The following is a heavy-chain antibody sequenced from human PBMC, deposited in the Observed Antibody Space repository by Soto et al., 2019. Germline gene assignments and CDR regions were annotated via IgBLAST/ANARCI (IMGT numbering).Heavy chain of an antibody. J-gene: IGHJ4*02. CDR2: MDPSDSYT. Sequence: EVQLLQSGAEVKKPWDSLRISCKLSGYRFTSYWISWLRQMHGQGLEWTGRMDPSDSYTNYSPSFQDDVTISAGKSISTAYLQWSSLKAADTAMYYCGRHRGSSSWDYWGQGTLVTVSS. V-gene: IGHV5-10-1*03. D-gene: IGHD6-6*01. CDR1: GYRFTSYW. CDR3: GRHRGSSSWDY.